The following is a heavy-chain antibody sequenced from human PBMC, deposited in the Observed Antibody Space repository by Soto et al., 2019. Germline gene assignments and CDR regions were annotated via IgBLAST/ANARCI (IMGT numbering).Heavy chain of an antibody. D-gene: IGHD2-2*01. CDR2: IWHDGRNK. CDR3: ASRSPALDY. J-gene: IGHJ4*02. Sequence: GGSLRLSCAASGFTFSSFGMHWVRQAPGKGLEWVAVIWHDGRNKYYADFVKGRFTISRDNSKNTLYLQMNSLRAEDTAVYYCASRSPALDYWGQGTLLTVSS. CDR1: GFTFSSFG. V-gene: IGHV3-33*01.